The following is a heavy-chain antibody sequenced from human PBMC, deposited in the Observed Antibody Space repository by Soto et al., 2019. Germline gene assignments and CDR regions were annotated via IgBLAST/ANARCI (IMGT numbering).Heavy chain of an antibody. J-gene: IGHJ4*02. CDR2: ISSRSTYI. CDR3: ARKGDLRTATLTKAHFDY. V-gene: IGHV3-21*01. CDR1: GFTFSSYT. D-gene: IGHD2-8*02. Sequence: PVGSLRLSCAASGFTFSSYTLNWVRQAPGKGLEWVSSISSRSTYIYYADSVRGRFTISRDNAKSSLYLQMNSLRAEDTAVYYCARKGDLRTATLTKAHFDYWGQGTLVTVSS.